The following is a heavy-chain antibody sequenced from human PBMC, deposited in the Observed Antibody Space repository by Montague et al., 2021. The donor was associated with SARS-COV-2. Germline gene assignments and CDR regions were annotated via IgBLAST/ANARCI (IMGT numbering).Heavy chain of an antibody. Sequence: SETLSLTCTVSGGSISSSNYYWGWIRQPPGKGLEWIGNMYYSGSTYYHPSLKSRVTISIDTSKNQFSLKLSSVTAADTAVYYCARDDIVLEGVTKGMDVWGQGTTVTVSS. CDR1: GGSISSSNYY. V-gene: IGHV4-39*07. J-gene: IGHJ6*02. CDR3: ARDDIVLEGVTKGMDV. D-gene: IGHD3-16*01. CDR2: MYYSGST.